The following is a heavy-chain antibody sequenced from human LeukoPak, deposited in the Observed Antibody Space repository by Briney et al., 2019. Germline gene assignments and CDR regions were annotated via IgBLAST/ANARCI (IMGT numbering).Heavy chain of an antibody. J-gene: IGHJ5*02. Sequence: SETLSLTCTVSGGSISSGSYYWSWIRQPAGKGLEWIGRIYTSGSTNYNPSLKSRVTISVDTSKNQFSLKLSSVTAADTAVYYCAREIRDSSGVNWFDPWGQGTLVTVSS. D-gene: IGHD3-22*01. CDR2: IYTSGST. CDR1: GGSISSGSYY. V-gene: IGHV4-61*02. CDR3: AREIRDSSGVNWFDP.